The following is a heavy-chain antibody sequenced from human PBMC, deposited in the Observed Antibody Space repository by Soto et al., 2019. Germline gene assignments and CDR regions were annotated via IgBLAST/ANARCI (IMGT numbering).Heavy chain of an antibody. Sequence: QAPGQGLEWMGWINPNSGGTNYAQKFQGRVTMTRDTSISTAYMELSRLRSDDTAVYYCARDFGSGAPSLDYWGQGPLV. J-gene: IGHJ4*02. D-gene: IGHD3-10*01. CDR3: ARDFGSGAPSLDY. V-gene: IGHV1-2*02. CDR2: INPNSGGT.